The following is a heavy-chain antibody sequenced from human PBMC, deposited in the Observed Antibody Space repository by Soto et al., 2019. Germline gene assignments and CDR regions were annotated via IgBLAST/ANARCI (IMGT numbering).Heavy chain of an antibody. J-gene: IGHJ4*02. D-gene: IGHD1-1*01. V-gene: IGHV3-21*01. CDR1: GFTFSNYA. CDR3: ASVGRYDPLRFDY. Sequence: PGGSLRLSCVVSGFTSGFTFSNYAMNWVRQAPGKGLEQVAGISGSANIAYYADSVKGRFTISRDNAKNSLCLQMNSLRAEDTAVYYCASVGRYDPLRFDYWGQGTLVTVSS. CDR2: ISGSANIA.